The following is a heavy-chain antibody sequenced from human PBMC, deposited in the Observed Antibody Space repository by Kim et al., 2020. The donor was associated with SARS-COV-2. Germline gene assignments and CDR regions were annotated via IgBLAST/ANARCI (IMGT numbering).Heavy chain of an antibody. D-gene: IGHD3-10*01. CDR1: GFIVSTIY. Sequence: GGSLRLSCAASGFIVSTIYMNWVRQAPRKGLHCVSVIYRGDTTHHADSVKGRLTISRDNSKKTLFPQMNSLGAEDTAVEMLLWFGNFYSIGDYWGQGAPVTVSS. V-gene: IGHV3-66*01. J-gene: IGHJ4*02. CDR2: IYRGDTT. CDR3: LWFGNFYSIGDY.